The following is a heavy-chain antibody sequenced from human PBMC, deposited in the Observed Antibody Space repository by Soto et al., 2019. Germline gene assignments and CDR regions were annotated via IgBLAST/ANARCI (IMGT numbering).Heavy chain of an antibody. CDR1: GFSVSSNY. Sequence: EVQLVESGGGLIQPGGSLRLSCAASGFSVSSNYMSWVRQAPGKGLEWVSVIYSGGNTHYADSVKGGFTISRDNSKNTLYLQMNSLRAADTAVYYCARDSTWIPYYHYGMDVWGQGTTVTVSS. V-gene: IGHV3-53*01. CDR2: IYSGGNT. CDR3: ARDSTWIPYYHYGMDV. D-gene: IGHD5-18*01. J-gene: IGHJ6*02.